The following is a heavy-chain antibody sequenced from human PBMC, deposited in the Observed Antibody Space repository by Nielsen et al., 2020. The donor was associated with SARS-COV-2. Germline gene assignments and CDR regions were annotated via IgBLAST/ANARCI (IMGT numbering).Heavy chain of an antibody. CDR2: ISSSSSYI. CDR3: ASILYGTTTSYGRYYFDY. V-gene: IGHV3-21*01. D-gene: IGHD5-18*01. J-gene: IGHJ4*02. Sequence: WIRQPPGKGLEWVSSISSSSSYIYYADSVKGRFTISRDNAKNSLYLQMNSLRAEDTAVYYCASILYGTTTSYGRYYFDYWGQGTLVTVSS.